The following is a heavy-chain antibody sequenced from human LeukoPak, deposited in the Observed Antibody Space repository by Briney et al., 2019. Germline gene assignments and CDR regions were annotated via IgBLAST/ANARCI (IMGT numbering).Heavy chain of an antibody. CDR3: ARGATLYFDY. Sequence: GASVKVSCKASGGTFSSYAINWVRQAPGQGLEWMGGITPMFGTAKYAQKFQGRVTITADESTSTAYMELSSLRSEDTAVYYCARGATLYFDYWGQGTLVTVSS. CDR2: ITPMFGTA. CDR1: GGTFSSYA. J-gene: IGHJ4*02. V-gene: IGHV1-69*13.